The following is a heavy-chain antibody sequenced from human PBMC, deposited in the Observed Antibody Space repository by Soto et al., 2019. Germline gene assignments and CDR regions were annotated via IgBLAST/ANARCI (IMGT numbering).Heavy chain of an antibody. CDR2: VIASGGST. Sequence: EVQLLEFGGGLIQPGGSLRLSCAASGFTFSSYAMSWVRQAPGKGLEWVSGVIASGGSTDYADSVKGRFTIFRDNSKNTLYLQMNSLRAEDTALYYCAREVDNWGYFAFWGQEPLVTVSS. J-gene: IGHJ4*02. CDR1: GFTFSSYA. V-gene: IGHV3-23*01. CDR3: AREVDNWGYFAF. D-gene: IGHD3-16*01.